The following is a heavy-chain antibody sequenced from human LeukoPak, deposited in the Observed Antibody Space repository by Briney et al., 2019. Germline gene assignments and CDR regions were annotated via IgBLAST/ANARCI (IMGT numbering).Heavy chain of an antibody. V-gene: IGHV3-7*01. J-gene: IGHJ6*02. CDR1: GFTFSDHF. Sequence: PGGSLRLSCAASGFTFSDHFLDWVRQAPGKGLEWVANINHEGGDICYVGSVKGRFTISRDNAKNLLFLQMNSLRAEDTAVYYCATYSNWVAGDVWGQGTTVTVSS. CDR3: ATYSNWVAGDV. D-gene: IGHD6-13*01. CDR2: INHEGGDI.